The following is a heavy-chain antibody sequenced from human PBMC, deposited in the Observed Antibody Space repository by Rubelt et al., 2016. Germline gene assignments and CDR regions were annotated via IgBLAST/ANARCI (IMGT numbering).Heavy chain of an antibody. CDR3: AAAPDSSGYYGNFDY. CDR2: IYYSGST. V-gene: IGHV4-39*01. CDR1: GGSISSSSYY. Sequence: QLQLRESGPGLVSPSETLSLTCTVSGGSISSSSYYWGWIRQPPGKGLEWIGSIYYSGSTYYNPSLKSRVTISVDTSKNQCSLKLSSVAAADAAVYYCAAAPDSSGYYGNFDYWGQGTLVTVSS. J-gene: IGHJ4*02. D-gene: IGHD3-22*01.